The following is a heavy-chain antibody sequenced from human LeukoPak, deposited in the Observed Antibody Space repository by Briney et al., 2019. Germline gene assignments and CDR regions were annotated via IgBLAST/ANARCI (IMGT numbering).Heavy chain of an antibody. CDR2: ISSSSSYI. Sequence: GGSLRLSCAASGFTLSGYSMNWVRQAPGKGLEWVSSISSSSSYIYYADSVKGRFTISRDNAKNSLYLQMNSLRAEDTAVYYCARVVRRYCSSPSCYVAGINGDAFDIWGQGTMVTVSS. D-gene: IGHD2-2*01. V-gene: IGHV3-21*01. CDR1: GFTLSGYS. CDR3: ARVVRRYCSSPSCYVAGINGDAFDI. J-gene: IGHJ3*02.